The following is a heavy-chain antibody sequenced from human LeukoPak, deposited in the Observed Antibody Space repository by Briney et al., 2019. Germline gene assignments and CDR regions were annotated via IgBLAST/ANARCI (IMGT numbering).Heavy chain of an antibody. CDR3: ARDRSGASDDAFDI. Sequence: GGSLRLSCAASGFTFSSYSMNWVCQAPGKGLEWVSYISSSSSTIYYADSVKGRFTISRDNAKNSLYLQMNSLRAEDTAVYYCARDRSGASDDAFDIWGQGTMVTVSS. J-gene: IGHJ3*02. CDR1: GFTFSSYS. V-gene: IGHV3-48*04. CDR2: ISSSSSTI. D-gene: IGHD3-10*01.